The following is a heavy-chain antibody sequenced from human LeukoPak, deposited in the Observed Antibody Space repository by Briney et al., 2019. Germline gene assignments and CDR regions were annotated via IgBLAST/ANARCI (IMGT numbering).Heavy chain of an antibody. CDR3: ARDRGSGWYDY. J-gene: IGHJ4*02. CDR1: GFTFSSYS. Sequence: PGGSLRLSCAASGFTFSSYSMNWVRQAPGKGLEWVSFIGSSSSHIYYTDSVKGRFTISRDNAKNSLYLQMNSLRAEDTAVYYCARDRGSGWYDYWGRGTLVTVSS. D-gene: IGHD6-19*01. V-gene: IGHV3-21*01. CDR2: IGSSSSHI.